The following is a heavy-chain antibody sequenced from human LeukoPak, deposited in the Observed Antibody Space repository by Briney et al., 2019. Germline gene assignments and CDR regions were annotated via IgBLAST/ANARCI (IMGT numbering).Heavy chain of an antibody. Sequence: ASVKVSCKASGYTFTGYYMHWVRQAPGQGLEWMGRINPNSGGTNYAQKFQGRVTMTRDTSISTAYMELSRLRSDDTAVYYCASDLSCYDSSGSRDYWGQGTLVTVSS. D-gene: IGHD3-22*01. V-gene: IGHV1-2*06. CDR1: GYTFTGYY. J-gene: IGHJ4*02. CDR2: INPNSGGT. CDR3: ASDLSCYDSSGSRDY.